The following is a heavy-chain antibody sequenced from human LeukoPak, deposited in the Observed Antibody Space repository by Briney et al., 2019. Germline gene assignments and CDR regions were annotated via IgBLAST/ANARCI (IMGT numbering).Heavy chain of an antibody. CDR2: ISSTGSYI. CDR3: ARHDGDYGVKVPFDY. CDR1: GFTFSSYG. J-gene: IGHJ4*02. D-gene: IGHD4-17*01. V-gene: IGHV3-21*01. Sequence: PGGTLRLSCAASGFTFSSYGMSWVRQAPGKGLEWVSSISSTGSYIYYADSLKGRFTISRDNAKNSVYLQMNSLRAEDTAVYYCARHDGDYGVKVPFDYWGQGSLVTVSS.